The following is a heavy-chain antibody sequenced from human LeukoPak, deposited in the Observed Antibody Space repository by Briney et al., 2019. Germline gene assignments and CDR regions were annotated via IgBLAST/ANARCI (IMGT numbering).Heavy chain of an antibody. J-gene: IGHJ3*01. Sequence: SETLSLTCTVSGGSISSHFWTWIRQAPGKGLEWLGYVSKSGSTNYNPSLQSRITISVDTSKNQLFLKLTSVTAADTAVYFCARDDYGVFDAFDVWGQGTVVTVSS. CDR2: VSKSGST. CDR1: GGSISSHF. V-gene: IGHV4-4*08. CDR3: ARDDYGVFDAFDV. D-gene: IGHD3-16*01.